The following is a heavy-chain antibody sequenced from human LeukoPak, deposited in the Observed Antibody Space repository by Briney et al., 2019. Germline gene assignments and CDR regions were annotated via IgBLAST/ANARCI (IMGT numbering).Heavy chain of an antibody. CDR1: GGSISSSSYY. V-gene: IGHV4-39*07. CDR2: IYYSGST. CDR3: ARGGLPGYFDY. J-gene: IGHJ4*02. D-gene: IGHD5-18*01. Sequence: SETLSLTCTVSGGSISSSSYYWGWIRQPPGKGLEWIGSIYYSGSTYYNPSLKSRVTISVDTSKNQFSLKLSSVTAADTAVYYCARGGLPGYFDYWGQGTLVFVPS.